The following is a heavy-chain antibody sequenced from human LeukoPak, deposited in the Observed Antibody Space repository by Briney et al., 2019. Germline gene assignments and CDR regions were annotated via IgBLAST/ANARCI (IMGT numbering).Heavy chain of an antibody. CDR1: GGSISSYY. V-gene: IGHV4-59*01. CDR3: ARVRGYSLYFDY. CDR2: IYYSGST. J-gene: IGHJ4*02. Sequence: PSETLSLTCTVSGGSISSYYWSWIRQPPGKGLEWIGYIYYSGSTNYNPSLKSRVTISVDTSKNQFSLKLSSVTAADTAVYYCARVRGYSLYFDYWGQGTLVTVSS. D-gene: IGHD5-18*01.